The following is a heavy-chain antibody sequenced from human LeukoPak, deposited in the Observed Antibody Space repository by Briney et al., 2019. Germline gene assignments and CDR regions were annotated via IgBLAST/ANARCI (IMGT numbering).Heavy chain of an antibody. CDR3: ARGMTASLRANAGFDI. CDR2: ISYDGTNK. D-gene: IGHD2-21*02. J-gene: IGHJ3*02. V-gene: IGHV3-30*04. CDR1: GFALSFHA. Sequence: PGGSLRLSCAASGFALSFHALHWVRQSPGKGLEWVAAISYDGTNKFYADSVKGRFTVPRDNSQKTMFLEMNSLRPEDTAVYSCARGMTASLRANAGFDIWGQGTTVAVSS.